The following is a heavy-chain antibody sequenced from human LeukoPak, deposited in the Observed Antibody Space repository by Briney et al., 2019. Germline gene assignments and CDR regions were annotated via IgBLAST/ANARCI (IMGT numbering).Heavy chain of an antibody. J-gene: IGHJ4*02. Sequence: PSETLSLTCTVSGGSISSSSYYWGWIRQPPGKGLEWIGSIYYSGSTYYNPSLKSRVTISVDTSKNQFSLKLSSVTAADTAVYYCARDPSAYCGGDCSPHWGQGTLVTVSS. V-gene: IGHV4-39*07. CDR2: IYYSGST. D-gene: IGHD2-21*02. CDR1: GGSISSSSYY. CDR3: ARDPSAYCGGDCSPH.